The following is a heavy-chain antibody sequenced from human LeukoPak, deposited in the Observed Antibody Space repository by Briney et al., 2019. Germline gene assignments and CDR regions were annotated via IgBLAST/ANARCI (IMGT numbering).Heavy chain of an antibody. V-gene: IGHV1-69*13. CDR2: IIPIFGTA. J-gene: IGHJ4*02. Sequence: SVKVSCTVSGYTLTELSMHWVRQAPGKGLEWMGGIIPIFGTANYAQKFQGRVTIIADESTSTAYMELSSLRSEDTAVYYCARAIILTGYYFDYWGQGTLVTVSS. CDR3: ARAIILTGYYFDY. D-gene: IGHD3-9*01. CDR1: GYTLTELS.